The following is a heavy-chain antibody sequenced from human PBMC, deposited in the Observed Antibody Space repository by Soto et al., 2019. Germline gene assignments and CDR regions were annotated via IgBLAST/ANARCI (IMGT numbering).Heavy chain of an antibody. CDR2: IYYSGST. CDR1: GGSISRGDYY. D-gene: IGHD4-4*01. CDR3: AQEGNTVTSS. Sequence: QVQLQESGPGLVKPSQTLSLTCTVSGGSISRGDYYWSWIRQPPGKGLEWIGHIYYSGSTYYNPSLKSLVTMSVDMSNNQFALKLSSVTAADTAGYYCAQEGNTVTSSWGQGTLVTVAS. V-gene: IGHV4-30-4*01. J-gene: IGHJ4*02.